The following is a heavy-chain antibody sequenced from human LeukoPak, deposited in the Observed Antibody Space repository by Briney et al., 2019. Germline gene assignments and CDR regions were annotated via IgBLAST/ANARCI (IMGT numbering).Heavy chain of an antibody. CDR2: IYSGGGT. J-gene: IGHJ4*02. CDR3: ARVDRVYCGGDCLDY. Sequence: GGSLRLSCAASGFTVSSNNMSWVRQAPGKGLEWVSVIYSGGGTYYADSVKGRFTISRDNSKNTLYLQMNSLRAEDTAVYYCARVDRVYCGGDCLDYWGQGTLVTVSS. D-gene: IGHD2-21*02. V-gene: IGHV3-53*01. CDR1: GFTVSSNN.